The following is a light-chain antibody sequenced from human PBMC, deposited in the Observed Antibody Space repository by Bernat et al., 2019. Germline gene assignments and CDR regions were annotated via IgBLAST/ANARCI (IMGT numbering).Light chain of an antibody. CDR1: SSNIGAGYD. J-gene: IGLJ2*01. CDR2: GNS. CDR3: QSYDSSLSVL. V-gene: IGLV1-40*01. Sequence: QSVLTQLPSVSGAPGQRVTISCTGSSSNIGAGYDVHWYQQLPGTAPKLLIYGNSNRPSGVPDRFSGPKSGTSASLAITGLQAEDEADYYCQSYDSSLSVLFGGGTKLTVI.